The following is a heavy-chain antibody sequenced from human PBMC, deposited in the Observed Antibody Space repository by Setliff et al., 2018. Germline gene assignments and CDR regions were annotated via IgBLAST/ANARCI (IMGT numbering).Heavy chain of an antibody. CDR3: ARALDPFNWNSYYFAS. J-gene: IGHJ4*02. CDR1: GFNFDDFA. D-gene: IGHD1-20*01. Sequence: GESLKISCAASGFNFDDFAMHWVRLPPGQGLQWVSLISRDGVTTYYADSVRGRFTISRDSGTNSLSLQMNRLRAEDTAVYFCARALDPFNWNSYYFASWGPGTLVTVSS. CDR2: ISRDGVTT. V-gene: IGHV3-43D*03.